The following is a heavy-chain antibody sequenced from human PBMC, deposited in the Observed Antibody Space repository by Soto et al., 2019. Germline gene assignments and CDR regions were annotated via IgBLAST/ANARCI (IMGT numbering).Heavy chain of an antibody. V-gene: IGHV4-31*03. J-gene: IGHJ4*02. CDR3: ARALKQWVVKAFDY. CDR1: GGSISSGGYY. Sequence: SETLSLTCTVSGGSISSGGYYWSWIRQHPGKGLEWIGYIYYSGSTYYNPSLKSRVTISVDTSKNQFSLKLSSVTAADTAVYYCARALKQWVVKAFDYWGQGTLVTVSS. D-gene: IGHD6-19*01. CDR2: IYYSGST.